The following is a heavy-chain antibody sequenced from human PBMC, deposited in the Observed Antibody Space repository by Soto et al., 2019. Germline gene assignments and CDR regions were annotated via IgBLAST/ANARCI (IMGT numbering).Heavy chain of an antibody. Sequence: EVQLVESGGGLVKPGGSLTLSCEASGFTFSSYSMNWVRQAPGKGLEWVSSISRSGTYIYYADSVKGRFTVSRDNVKNLLYLQMNSLRAEDTAIYYCAKGRASMDVWGQGTTVTVSS. CDR2: ISRSGTYI. CDR3: AKGRASMDV. V-gene: IGHV3-21*01. J-gene: IGHJ6*02. CDR1: GFTFSSYS.